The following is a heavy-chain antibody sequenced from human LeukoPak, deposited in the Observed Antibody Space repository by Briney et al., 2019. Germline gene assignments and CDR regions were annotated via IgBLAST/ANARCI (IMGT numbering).Heavy chain of an antibody. CDR2: IKQDGSEK. D-gene: IGHD2-2*01. J-gene: IGHJ3*02. V-gene: IGHV3-7*01. CDR1: GFTLTTYW. CDR3: AREGAYCSSTSCYGLRAFDI. Sequence: PGGSLRLSCAASGFTLTTYWMSWVRQAPGKGMEWVANIKQDGSEKYYVDSVKGRFTISRDNAKNSLYLQMNSLRVEDTAVYYCAREGAYCSSTSCYGLRAFDIWGQGTMVTVSS.